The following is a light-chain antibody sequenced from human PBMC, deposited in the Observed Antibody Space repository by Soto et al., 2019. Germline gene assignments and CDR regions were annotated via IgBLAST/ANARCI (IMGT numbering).Light chain of an antibody. CDR1: QGISSY. J-gene: IGKJ5*01. V-gene: IGKV1-9*01. CDR3: QQVNSYPIT. CDR2: TAS. Sequence: DIQLTQSPSFLSASVGDRVTITCRASQGISSYLAWYQQKPGKAPKLLIYTASTLQSGVPSRFSGSGSGTEFTLTISSLQPEDFATYYCQQVNSYPITFGQGTRLEIK.